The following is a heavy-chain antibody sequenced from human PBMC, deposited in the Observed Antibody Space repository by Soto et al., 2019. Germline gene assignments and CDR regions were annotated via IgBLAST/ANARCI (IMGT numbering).Heavy chain of an antibody. CDR1: GFSFGSYA. D-gene: IGHD7-27*01. J-gene: IGHJ4*02. CDR3: ARNLDAGDIDY. Sequence: VGSLRLSCEASGFSFGSYAMSWVRQAPGAGLEWVSSISGSGGSRDHSDSVKGRFTISRDNSKSTLYLQMNSLRAEDTAVYYCARNLDAGDIDYCGQRTLVTVSS. V-gene: IGHV3-23*01. CDR2: ISGSGGSR.